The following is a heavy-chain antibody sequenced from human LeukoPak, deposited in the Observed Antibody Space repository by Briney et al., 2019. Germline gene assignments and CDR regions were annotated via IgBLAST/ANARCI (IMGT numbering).Heavy chain of an antibody. J-gene: IGHJ4*02. CDR2: IYYSGSS. V-gene: IGHV4-39*01. CDR3: ASSLNYDNSGYFFDS. Sequence: PSETLSLTCTVSGDSISSSSYYWGWIRQPPGKGLEWIGSIYYSGSSYYKPSLKSRVTISGDSSKNQFSLKLTSVTAADTAVYYCASSLNYDNSGYFFDSWSQGTLVTVSS. CDR1: GDSISSSSYY. D-gene: IGHD3-22*01.